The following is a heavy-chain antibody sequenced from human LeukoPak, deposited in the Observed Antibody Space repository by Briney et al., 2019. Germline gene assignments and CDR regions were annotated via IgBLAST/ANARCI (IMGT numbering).Heavy chain of an antibody. CDR3: ARGYCGGDCYSSFDY. CDR1: GFTFSDYY. V-gene: IGHV3-11*01. J-gene: IGHJ4*02. CDR2: ISSSGSTI. D-gene: IGHD2-21*02. Sequence: GGSLRLSCAASGFTFSDYYMSWIRRAPGKGLEWVSYISSSGSTIYYADSVKGRFTISRDNAKNSLYLQMNSLRAEDTAVYYCARGYCGGDCYSSFDYWGQGTLVTVSS.